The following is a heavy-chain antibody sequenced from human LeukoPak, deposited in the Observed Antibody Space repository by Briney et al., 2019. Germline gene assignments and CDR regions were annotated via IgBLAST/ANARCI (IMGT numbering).Heavy chain of an antibody. CDR3: TTESLDPGTSRVDFDY. J-gene: IGHJ4*02. V-gene: IGHV3-7*05. Sequence: PGGSLRLSCAASGFTFSSYWMSWVRQAPGKGLEWVANIKQDGSEKYYVDSVKGRFTISRDNAKNSLYLQMNSLRAEDTAVYYCTTESLDPGTSRVDFDYWGQGTLVTVSS. CDR2: IKQDGSEK. D-gene: IGHD3-10*01. CDR1: GFTFSSYW.